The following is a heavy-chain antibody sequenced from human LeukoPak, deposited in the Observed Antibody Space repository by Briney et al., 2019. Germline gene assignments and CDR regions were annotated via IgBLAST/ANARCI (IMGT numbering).Heavy chain of an antibody. CDR3: ARVPKATPGHFDY. CDR2: INPNSGGT. J-gene: IGHJ4*02. Sequence: ASVKVSCKASGYTFTGYYMHWVRQAPGQGLERMGWINPNSGGTNYAQKFKGRVTMTRDTSISTAYMELSRLRSDDTAVYYCARVPKATPGHFDYWGQGTLVTVSS. CDR1: GYTFTGYY. V-gene: IGHV1-2*02.